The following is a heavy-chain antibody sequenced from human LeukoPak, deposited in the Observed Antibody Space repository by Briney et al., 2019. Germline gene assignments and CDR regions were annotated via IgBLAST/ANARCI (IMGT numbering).Heavy chain of an antibody. CDR2: ISSNGGST. D-gene: IGHD3-3*01. CDR1: GFTFSSYA. J-gene: IGHJ4*02. V-gene: IGHV3-64*01. CDR3: ARDGEDFADFWSGYSYFDY. Sequence: GGSLRLSCAASGFTFSSYAMHWVRQAPGKGLEYVSAISSNGGSTYYANSVKGRFTISRDNSKNTLYLQMGSLRAEDMAVYYCARDGEDFADFWSGYSYFDYWGQGTLVTVSS.